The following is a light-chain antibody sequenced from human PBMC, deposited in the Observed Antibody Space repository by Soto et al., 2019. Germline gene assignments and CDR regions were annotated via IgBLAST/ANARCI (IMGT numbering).Light chain of an antibody. V-gene: IGKV3-11*01. CDR3: QQRSNWPPT. CDR1: QSVISY. CDR2: DPS. Sequence: EIVLTQSPATLSLSPGERATLSCRASQSVISYLAWYQQKPGQAPRLLIYDPSTRATGIPARFSGSGSGTDFTLTISSLEPEDFAVYYCQQRSNWPPTFGQGTKVEIK. J-gene: IGKJ1*01.